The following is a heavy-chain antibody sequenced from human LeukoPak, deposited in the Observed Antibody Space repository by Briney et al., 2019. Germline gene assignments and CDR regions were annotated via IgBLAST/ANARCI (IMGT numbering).Heavy chain of an antibody. D-gene: IGHD3-22*01. V-gene: IGHV3-53*01. CDR2: IYSRGGT. CDR3: ARKTDSSGSGDY. CDR1: GFTVSSNF. J-gene: IGHJ4*02. Sequence: SGGSLRLSCAASGFTVSSNFMSWVRQAPGKGLECVSVIYSRGGTYYADSVQGRFTISRDASKNTLFLQMNSLRADDTAVYYCARKTDSSGSGDYWGQGTLVTVSS.